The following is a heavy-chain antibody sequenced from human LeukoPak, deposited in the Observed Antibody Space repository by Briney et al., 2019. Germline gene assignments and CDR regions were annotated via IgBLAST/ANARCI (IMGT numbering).Heavy chain of an antibody. CDR1: GFTFSSYA. J-gene: IGHJ3*02. D-gene: IGHD7-27*01. V-gene: IGHV3-23*01. Sequence: PGGSLRLSCAASGFTFSSYAMSWVRQAPGKGLEWVSAISGSGGSTYYADSVKGRFTISRDNSKNTLYLQMNSLRAEDTAVYYCARAPNWAHAFDICDQGTMATVSS. CDR2: ISGSGGST. CDR3: ARAPNWAHAFDI.